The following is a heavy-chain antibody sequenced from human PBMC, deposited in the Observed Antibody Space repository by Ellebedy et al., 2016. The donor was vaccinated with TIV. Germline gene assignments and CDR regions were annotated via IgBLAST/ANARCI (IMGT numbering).Heavy chain of an antibody. CDR2: ISYDGSNK. J-gene: IGHJ6*03. Sequence: GESLKISCAASGFTFSSYGMHWVRQAPGKGLEWVAVISYDGSNKYYADSVKGRFTVSRDNAKNSLYLQMNSLRDEDTAVYYCARRGNTASVYMDVWGQGTTVTVSS. CDR1: GFTFSSYG. V-gene: IGHV3-30*03. D-gene: IGHD5-18*01. CDR3: ARRGNTASVYMDV.